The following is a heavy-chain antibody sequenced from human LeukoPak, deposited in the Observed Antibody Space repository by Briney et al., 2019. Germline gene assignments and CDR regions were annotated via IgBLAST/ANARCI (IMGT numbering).Heavy chain of an antibody. Sequence: GSLRLSCAASGFTFSSYSMNWVRKPPGKGLEWIGEINHSGSTNYNPSLTSRVTISVDTSTNQFSLHLSSVTAADTAVYYCARGFYDFWSGYYIPYWRIYFDYWGQGTLVTVSS. D-gene: IGHD3-3*01. CDR3: ARGFYDFWSGYYIPYWRIYFDY. CDR2: INHSGST. CDR1: GFTFSSYS. V-gene: IGHV4-34*01. J-gene: IGHJ4*02.